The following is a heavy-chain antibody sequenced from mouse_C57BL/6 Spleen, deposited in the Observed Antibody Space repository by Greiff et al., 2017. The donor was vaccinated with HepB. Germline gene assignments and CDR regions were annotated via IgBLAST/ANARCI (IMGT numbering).Heavy chain of an antibody. CDR3: AREGDGSSYDWYFDV. V-gene: IGHV1-76*01. CDR1: GYTFTDYY. Sequence: VQLQQSGAELVRPGASVKLSCKASGYTFTDYYINWVKQRPGQGLEWIARIYPGSGNTYYNEKFKGKATLTAEKSSSTAYMQLSSLTSEDSAVYFCAREGDGSSYDWYFDVWGTGTTVTVSS. J-gene: IGHJ1*03. D-gene: IGHD1-1*01. CDR2: IYPGSGNT.